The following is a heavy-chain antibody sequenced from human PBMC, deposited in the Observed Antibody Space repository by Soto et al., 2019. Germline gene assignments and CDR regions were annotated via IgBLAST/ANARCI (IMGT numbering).Heavy chain of an antibody. J-gene: IGHJ3*02. CDR3: ATDRPSNSGSLYAFDS. CDR1: GYTLTNYG. CDR2: VTPYKADT. Sequence: QAQLVQSGAEVKKSGASVRVSCKASGYTLTNYGVTWVRQAPGQGLEWLGRVTPYKADTNSAQNLQGRVTMATDTSTNTAYLELRSLRSDDTAVYFCATDRPSNSGSLYAFDSWGQGTMVTVSA. V-gene: IGHV1-18*04. D-gene: IGHD1-26*01.